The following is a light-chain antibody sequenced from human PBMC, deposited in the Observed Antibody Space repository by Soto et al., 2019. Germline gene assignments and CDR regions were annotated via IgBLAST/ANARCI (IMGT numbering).Light chain of an antibody. CDR3: SSYTSSSTRD. Sequence: QSVLTQPASVSGSPGQSITISCTGTSSDVGAYNYVSWYQQYPGKAPKLMIYEVSDRPSGVSNRFSGSKSGNTASLTISGLQAEDEADFYCSSYTSSSTRDFGTGTKLTVL. CDR1: SSDVGAYNY. CDR2: EVS. J-gene: IGLJ1*01. V-gene: IGLV2-14*01.